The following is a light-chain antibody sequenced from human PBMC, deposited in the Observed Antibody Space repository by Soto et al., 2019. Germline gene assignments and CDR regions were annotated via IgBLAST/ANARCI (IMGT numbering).Light chain of an antibody. V-gene: IGLV1-44*01. J-gene: IGLJ2*01. CDR2: SNN. CDR3: AAWDDSLNGVI. CDR1: SSNIGSHT. Sequence: QSVLTQPPSASGTPGQSLTISCSGSSSNIGSHTVNWHQQVPGTAPKLLIYSNNERPSGVPDRFSGSKSGTSASLAISGLQSGDEADYYCAAWDDSLNGVIFGGGTKVTVL.